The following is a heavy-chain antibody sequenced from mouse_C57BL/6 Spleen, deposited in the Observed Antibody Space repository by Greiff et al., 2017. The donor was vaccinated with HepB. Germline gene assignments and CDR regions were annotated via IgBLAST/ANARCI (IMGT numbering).Heavy chain of an antibody. V-gene: IGHV1-15*01. CDR1: GYTFTDYE. CDR2: IDPETGGT. J-gene: IGHJ2*01. D-gene: IGHD1-1*01. CDR3: TRVTTVVESY. Sequence: VQVVESGAELVRPGASVTLSCKASGYTFTDYEMHWVKQTPVHGLEWIGAIDPETGGTAYNQKFKGKAILTADKSSSTAYMELRSLTSEDSAVYYCTRVTTVVESYWGQGTTLTVSS.